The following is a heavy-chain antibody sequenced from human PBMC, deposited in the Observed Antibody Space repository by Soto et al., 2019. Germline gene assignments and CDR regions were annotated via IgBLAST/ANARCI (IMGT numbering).Heavy chain of an antibody. J-gene: IGHJ4*02. D-gene: IGHD6-6*01. CDR1: GFIFRNYW. V-gene: IGHV3-7*03. Sequence: GGSLRLSCAASGFIFRNYWMSWVRQAPGKGLECVANIKQDGGQKYYVDSVKGRFTISRDNARNSVYLQINSLRAEDTAMYYCARIGYSSSSLDYWGLGTLVTVSS. CDR2: IKQDGGQK. CDR3: ARIGYSSSSLDY.